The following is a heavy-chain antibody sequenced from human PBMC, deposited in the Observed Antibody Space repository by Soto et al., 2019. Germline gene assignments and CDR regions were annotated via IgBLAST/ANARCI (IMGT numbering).Heavy chain of an antibody. J-gene: IGHJ4*02. Sequence: PLGSLRLSCAASGFPFSSSYLTWVRQDPGKGLEWVAILYTGTDTVYADSVKGRFTISRDSSKNTLYHQMHSLRAEDTAMYFCARSRYTGTPSGRFLEYWGQG. CDR2: LYTGTDT. D-gene: IGHD1-1*01. CDR3: ARSRYTGTPSGRFLEY. V-gene: IGHV3-53*01. CDR1: GFPFSSSY.